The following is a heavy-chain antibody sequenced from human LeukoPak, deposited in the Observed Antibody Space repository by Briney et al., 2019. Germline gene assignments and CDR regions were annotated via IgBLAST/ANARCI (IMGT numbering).Heavy chain of an antibody. D-gene: IGHD2/OR15-2a*01. V-gene: IGHV1-2*02. CDR3: ARGAFPTLLYFDY. CDR1: GYTFTGYY. J-gene: IGHJ4*02. CDR2: INPNSGGT. Sequence: GASVKVSCKASGYTFTGYYMHWVRQAPGQGLEWMGWINPNSGGTNYARKFQGRVTMTRDTSISTAYMELSRLRSDDTAVYYCARGAFPTLLYFDYWGQGTLVTVSS.